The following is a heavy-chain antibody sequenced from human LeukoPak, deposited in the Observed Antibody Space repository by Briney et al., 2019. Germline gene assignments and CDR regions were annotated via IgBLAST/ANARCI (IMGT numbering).Heavy chain of an antibody. CDR1: GFTVSGNY. CDR3: ARHPRHDYVWGSYRPSSPLDYYMDV. Sequence: SGGSLRLSCAVSGFTVSGNYMSWVRQAPGKGLEWVSLIYSGGTTYYADSVKGRFTISRDNSKNTLYLQMNSLRAEDTAVYYCARHPRHDYVWGSYRPSSPLDYYMDVWGKETTVTISS. D-gene: IGHD3-16*02. CDR2: IYSGGTT. J-gene: IGHJ6*03. V-gene: IGHV3-66*04.